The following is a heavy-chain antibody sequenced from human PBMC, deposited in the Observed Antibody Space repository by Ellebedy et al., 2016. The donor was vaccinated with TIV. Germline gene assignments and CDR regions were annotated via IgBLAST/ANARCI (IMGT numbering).Heavy chain of an antibody. D-gene: IGHD5-24*01. V-gene: IGHV5-51*01. CDR2: IYPGDSDT. CDR3: ARHRLLSDGYKMTNYFDY. Sequence: GESLKISXKGSGYSFTSYWIGWVRQMPGKGLEWMGIIYPGDSDTRYSPSFQGQVTISADKSISTAYLQWSSLKASDTAMYYCARHRLLSDGYKMTNYFDYWGQGTLVTVSS. CDR1: GYSFTSYW. J-gene: IGHJ4*02.